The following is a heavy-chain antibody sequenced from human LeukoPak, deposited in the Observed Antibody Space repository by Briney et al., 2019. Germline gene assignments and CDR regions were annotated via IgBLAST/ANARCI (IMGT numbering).Heavy chain of an antibody. CDR2: INHSGST. D-gene: IGHD5-18*01. Sequence: PSETLSLTCAVYGGSFSGYYWSWIRQPPGKGLEWIGEINHSGSTNYNPSLKSRVTISVDTSKNQFSLKLSSVTAADTAVYYCARGPKEGYTAMVTGYFDYWGQRTLVTVSS. CDR3: ARGPKEGYTAMVTGYFDY. V-gene: IGHV4-34*01. J-gene: IGHJ4*02. CDR1: GGSFSGYY.